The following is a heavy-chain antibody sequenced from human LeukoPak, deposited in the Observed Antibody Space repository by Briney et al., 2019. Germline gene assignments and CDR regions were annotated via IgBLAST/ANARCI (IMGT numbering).Heavy chain of an antibody. J-gene: IGHJ4*02. Sequence: PSETLSLTCTISDGSISSYYWSWIRQPAGKGLEWIGRIDTSGGINYNPSLKSRVTMSVDTSKNQFSLKLSSVTAADTAVYYCARIRYISIWYPDDYWGQGTLVTVSS. D-gene: IGHD6-13*01. V-gene: IGHV4-4*07. CDR2: IDTSGGI. CDR3: ARIRYISIWYPDDY. CDR1: DGSISSYY.